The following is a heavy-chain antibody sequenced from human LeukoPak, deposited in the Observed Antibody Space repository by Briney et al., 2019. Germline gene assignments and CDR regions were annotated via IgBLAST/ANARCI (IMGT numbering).Heavy chain of an antibody. Sequence: SETLSLTCTVSGGSISSSSYYWGWIRQPPGKGLEWIGSIYYSGSTYYNPSLKSRVTISVDTSKNQFSLKLSSVTAADTAVYYCAKNRRGIAPPGNYYYYMDVWGKGTTVTISS. D-gene: IGHD6-13*01. V-gene: IGHV4-39*07. J-gene: IGHJ6*03. CDR1: GGSISSSSYY. CDR2: IYYSGST. CDR3: AKNRRGIAPPGNYYYYMDV.